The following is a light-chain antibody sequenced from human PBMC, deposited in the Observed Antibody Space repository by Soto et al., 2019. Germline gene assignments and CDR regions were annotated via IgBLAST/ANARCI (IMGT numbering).Light chain of an antibody. CDR1: QSVSSN. Sequence: EIVMTQSPATLSVSPGERATLSCRASQSVSSNLAWYQQKPGQAPRLLIYGASTRATGIPARFSGSGSGTEFTLTISSLQSEDFAVYFCQRYGRSQWTFGQGTKVDMK. CDR3: QRYGRSQWT. J-gene: IGKJ1*01. CDR2: GAS. V-gene: IGKV3-15*01.